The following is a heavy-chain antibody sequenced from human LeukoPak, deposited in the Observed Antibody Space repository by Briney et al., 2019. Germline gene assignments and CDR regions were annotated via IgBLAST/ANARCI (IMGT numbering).Heavy chain of an antibody. CDR3: AKGYCISTKCFFDY. Sequence: GGSLRLSCAASGFTFNNYNMNWVRQAPGKALEWVSSITSSSTYIFYADSVKGRFTISRDNAKNSLYLQMNSLGPEDTAVYYCAKGYCISTKCFFDYWGQGTLVTVSS. CDR2: ITSSSTYI. J-gene: IGHJ4*02. D-gene: IGHD2-2*01. V-gene: IGHV3-21*01. CDR1: GFTFNNYN.